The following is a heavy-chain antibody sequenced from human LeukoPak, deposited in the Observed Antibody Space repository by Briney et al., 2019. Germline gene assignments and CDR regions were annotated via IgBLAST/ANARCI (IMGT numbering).Heavy chain of an antibody. Sequence: PGGSLGLSCAASGFTFSSYEMNWVRQAPGKGLEWVSYISSSSSTIYYADSVKGRFTISRDNAKNSLYLQMNSLRAEDTAVYYCARTLVGATRPYYFDYWGQGTLVTVSS. CDR2: ISSSSSTI. J-gene: IGHJ4*02. V-gene: IGHV3-48*01. D-gene: IGHD1-26*01. CDR1: GFTFSSYE. CDR3: ARTLVGATRPYYFDY.